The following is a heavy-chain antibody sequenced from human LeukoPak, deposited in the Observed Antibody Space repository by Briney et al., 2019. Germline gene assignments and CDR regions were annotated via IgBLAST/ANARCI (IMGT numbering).Heavy chain of an antibody. CDR3: ARRARYCSSTSCYDFDY. J-gene: IGHJ4*02. Sequence: SVKVSCKASGGTFISYAISWVRQAPGQGLEWMGGIIPIFGTANYAQKFQGRVTITADESTSTAYMELSSLRSEDTAVYYCARRARYCSSTSCYDFDYWGQGTLVTVSS. V-gene: IGHV1-69*13. D-gene: IGHD2-2*01. CDR1: GGTFISYA. CDR2: IIPIFGTA.